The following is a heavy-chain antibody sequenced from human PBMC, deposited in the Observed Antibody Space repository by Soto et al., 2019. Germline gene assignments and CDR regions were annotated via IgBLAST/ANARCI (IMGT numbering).Heavy chain of an antibody. CDR3: ARAPTYGAAAPSLDY. CDR2: INDSGST. Sequence: PSETLSLTCAVYGGSFSGYYWTWIRQPPGKGLEWIGEINDSGSTNYNPSLKSRVTISVDTSKNQFSLKLNSVTAADMAVYYFARAPTYGAAAPSLDYWGQGTLVTVSS. J-gene: IGHJ4*02. CDR1: GGSFSGYY. V-gene: IGHV4-34*01. D-gene: IGHD6-13*01.